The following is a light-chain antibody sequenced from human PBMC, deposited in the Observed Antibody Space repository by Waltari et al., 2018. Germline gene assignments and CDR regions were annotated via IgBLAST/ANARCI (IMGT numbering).Light chain of an antibody. CDR2: EVN. CDR3: CSYAGSGTWV. CDR1: SSAVGRYTH. J-gene: IGLJ3*02. V-gene: IGLV2-23*02. Sequence: QSALTQPASVSGSPRQSISISVTGSSSAVGRYTHVSWYQQHPGKAPKVMIYEVNERPSGVSNRFSGSKSGNTSSLTISWLQAEDEAEYHCCSYAGSGTWVFGGGTKLTVL.